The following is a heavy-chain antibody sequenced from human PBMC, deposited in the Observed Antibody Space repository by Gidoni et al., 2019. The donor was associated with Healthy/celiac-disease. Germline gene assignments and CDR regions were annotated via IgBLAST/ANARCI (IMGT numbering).Heavy chain of an antibody. Sequence: QVQLQESGPGLVKPSETLSLTCTVSGGSISSYYWSWIRQPPGKGLEWIGYIYYSGSTNYNPSLKSRVTISVDTSKNQFSLKLSSVTAADTAVYYCARLSPSYYYGMDVWGQGTTVTVSS. J-gene: IGHJ6*02. CDR1: GGSISSYY. V-gene: IGHV4-59*01. CDR2: IYYSGST. CDR3: ARLSPSYYYGMDV.